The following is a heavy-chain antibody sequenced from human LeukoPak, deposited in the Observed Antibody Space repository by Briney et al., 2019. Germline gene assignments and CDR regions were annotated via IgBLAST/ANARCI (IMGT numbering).Heavy chain of an antibody. J-gene: IGHJ3*02. CDR2: ISGSGVST. D-gene: IGHD4-17*01. CDR3: AKIIDYGALDACDI. V-gene: IGHV3-23*01. Sequence: GGSLRLSCAASGFSFHSYAMTWVRQAPGEGLEWVAGISGSGVSTHYADSGKGRFTISRDNSKNTLHVQMNSLKAEDTAVYYCAKIIDYGALDACDIWGQGTMVTVSS. CDR1: GFSFHSYA.